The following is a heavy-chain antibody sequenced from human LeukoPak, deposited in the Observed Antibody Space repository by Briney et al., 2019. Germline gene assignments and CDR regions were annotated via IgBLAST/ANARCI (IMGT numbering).Heavy chain of an antibody. CDR3: AKGHYYDSSGYYAARAQFDY. J-gene: IGHJ4*02. D-gene: IGHD3-22*01. V-gene: IGHV3-33*06. CDR2: IWYDGSNK. CDR1: GFTFSSYG. Sequence: GGSLRLSCAASGFTFSSYGMHWVRQAPGKGLEWVAVIWYDGSNKYYADSVKGRFTISRDNSKNTLYLQMNSLRAEDTAVYYCAKGHYYDSSGYYAARAQFDYWGQGTLVTVSS.